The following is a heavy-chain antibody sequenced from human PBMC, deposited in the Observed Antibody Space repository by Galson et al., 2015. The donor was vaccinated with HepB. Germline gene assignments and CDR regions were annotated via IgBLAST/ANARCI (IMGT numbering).Heavy chain of an antibody. J-gene: IGHJ4*02. V-gene: IGHV3-33*01. D-gene: IGHD1-1*01. CDR2: TWSDGSKK. Sequence: SLRLSCAASGVTFSSFGMHWVRQAPGKGLEWVAGTWSDGSKKFYADSVQGRFTISRDNSKNRLYLQMNSLRAEDTAVYYCTRDGSENRPESYFDYWGQGTLVTVSS. CDR3: TRDGSENRPESYFDY. CDR1: GVTFSSFG.